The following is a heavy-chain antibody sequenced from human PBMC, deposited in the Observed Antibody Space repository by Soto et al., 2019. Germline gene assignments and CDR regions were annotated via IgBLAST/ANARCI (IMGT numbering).Heavy chain of an antibody. CDR1: GYTFTGYY. CDR2: INPNSGGT. V-gene: IGHV1-2*04. J-gene: IGHJ6*02. CDR3: AVGLQPYYYYGMDV. D-gene: IGHD4-4*01. Sequence: ASVKVSCKASGYTFTGYYMHWVRQAPGQGLEWMGWINPNSGGTNYAQKFQGWVTMTRDTSISTAYMELSRLRSDDTAVYYCAVGLQPYYYYGMDVWGQGTTVTVSS.